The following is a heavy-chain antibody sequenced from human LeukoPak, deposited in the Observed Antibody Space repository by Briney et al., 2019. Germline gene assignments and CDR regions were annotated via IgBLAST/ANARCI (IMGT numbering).Heavy chain of an antibody. V-gene: IGHV3-74*01. CDR3: AGDPPYSGYAFHI. CDR1: GFIFSDYW. CDR2: INGDGSIT. Sequence: GGSLRLSCTASGFIFSDYWMHWVRQAPGKGLVWLSRINGDGSITVYADSVKGRFTISRDNSKNTLYLEMDSLRAEDTAVYYCAGDPPYSGYAFHIWGQGTMVTVSS. J-gene: IGHJ3*02. D-gene: IGHD1-26*01.